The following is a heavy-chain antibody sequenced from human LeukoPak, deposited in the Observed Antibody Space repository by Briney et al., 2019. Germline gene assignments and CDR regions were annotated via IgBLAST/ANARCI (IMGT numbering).Heavy chain of an antibody. CDR3: ARDNGNYQCDY. J-gene: IGHJ4*02. Sequence: ASVKVSCKASGYTFTSYGISWVRQAPGQGPEWMGWISAYNGNTNSAQNLQGRVTMTTETSTSTAYMELRSLRSDDTAVYYCARDNGNYQCDYWGQGTLVTVSS. V-gene: IGHV1-18*01. D-gene: IGHD4-17*01. CDR2: ISAYNGNT. CDR1: GYTFTSYG.